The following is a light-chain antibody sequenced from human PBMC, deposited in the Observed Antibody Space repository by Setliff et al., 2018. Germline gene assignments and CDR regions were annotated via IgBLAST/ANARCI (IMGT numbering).Light chain of an antibody. CDR2: EVT. V-gene: IGLV2-14*03. Sequence: SVLTQPAAVSGSPGQSITISCAGTSSDVGGYNYVSWYQQHPGKAPKLMIYEVTKRPSGVSDRFSGSKSGNTASLTISGLQAEDEADYYCLSYTSETTHALFAGGTKVIVL. CDR3: LSYTSETTHAL. CDR1: SSDVGGYNY. J-gene: IGLJ2*01.